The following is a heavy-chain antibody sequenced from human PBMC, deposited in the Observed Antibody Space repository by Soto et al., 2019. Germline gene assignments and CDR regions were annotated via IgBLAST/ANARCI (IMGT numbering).Heavy chain of an antibody. Sequence: SETLSLTCTVSGGSISSSSYYWGWIRQPPGKGLEWIGSIYYSGGLYYNPSLKSRVTISVDTYKNQFSLKLSSVTAADTAVYYCARDPERDDVFVYWGQGPLVTVSS. CDR2: IYYSGGL. CDR3: ARDPERDDVFVY. CDR1: GGSISSSSYY. V-gene: IGHV4-39*07. J-gene: IGHJ4*02. D-gene: IGHD1-1*01.